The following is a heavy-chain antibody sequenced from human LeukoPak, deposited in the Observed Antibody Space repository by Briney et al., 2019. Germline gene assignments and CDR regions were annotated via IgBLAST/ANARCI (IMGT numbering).Heavy chain of an antibody. D-gene: IGHD6-19*01. CDR3: AREKAVAGLEGIDY. Sequence: GGSLRLSCAASGFTLSSYSVNWVRQAPGKGLEWVSSISSSSSYIYYADSVKGRFTISRGNAKNSLYLQMNSLRAEDTAVYYCAREKAVAGLEGIDYWGQGTLVTVSS. J-gene: IGHJ4*02. V-gene: IGHV3-21*01. CDR1: GFTLSSYS. CDR2: ISSSSSYI.